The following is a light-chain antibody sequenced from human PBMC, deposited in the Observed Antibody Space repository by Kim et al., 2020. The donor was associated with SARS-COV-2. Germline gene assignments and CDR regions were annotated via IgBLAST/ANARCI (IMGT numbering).Light chain of an antibody. CDR1: QDISNY. V-gene: IGKV1-16*02. CDR3: QQYKSYPIT. CDR2: GAS. Sequence: TSVDAKVTITCRASQDISNYLAWFQQKPGKAPKSLIYGASTLQSGVPSKFSGSASGTDFTLTISSLQPEDFATYYCQQYKSYPITFGQRTRLEIK. J-gene: IGKJ5*01.